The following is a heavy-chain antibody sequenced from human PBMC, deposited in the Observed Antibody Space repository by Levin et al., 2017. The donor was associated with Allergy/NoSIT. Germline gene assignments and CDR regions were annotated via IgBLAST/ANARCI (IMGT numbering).Heavy chain of an antibody. CDR2: IIPIDGTA. CDR1: GDTFSSYP. Sequence: SVKVSCTASGDTFSSYPVTWVRQAPGQGLEWMGRIIPIDGTANYAQKFQARVTILADISTNTVYMELSSLRSEDTAVYYCVRDLEYSYHSLTGSHYWGQGTRVTVSS. J-gene: IGHJ4*02. D-gene: IGHD6-6*01. CDR3: VRDLEYSYHSLTGSHY. V-gene: IGHV1-69*08.